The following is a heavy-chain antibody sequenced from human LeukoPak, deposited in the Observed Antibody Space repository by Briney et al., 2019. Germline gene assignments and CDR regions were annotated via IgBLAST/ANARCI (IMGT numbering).Heavy chain of an antibody. V-gene: IGHV1-18*01. Sequence: ASVKVSCKASGYTFTSYGISWVRQAPGQGLEWMGWISAYNGNTNYAQKLQGRVTMTTDTSTSTAYMELRSLRSDDTAVCYCARDRFLEWLLYSPASYYFDYWGQGTLVTVSS. D-gene: IGHD3-3*01. CDR3: ARDRFLEWLLYSPASYYFDY. J-gene: IGHJ4*02. CDR2: ISAYNGNT. CDR1: GYTFTSYG.